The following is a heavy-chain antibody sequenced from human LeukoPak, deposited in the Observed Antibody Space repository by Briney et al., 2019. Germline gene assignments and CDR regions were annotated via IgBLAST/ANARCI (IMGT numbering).Heavy chain of an antibody. Sequence: SVKVSCKASEGTFSSYAISWVRQAPEQGLDWMGGIIPIFGTANYAQKFQGRVTITADESTSTAYMELSSLRSEDTAVYYCARLASGNNWNDQMTFDYWGQGTLVTVSS. CDR3: ARLASGNNWNDQMTFDY. D-gene: IGHD1-1*01. J-gene: IGHJ4*02. CDR1: EGTFSSYA. CDR2: IIPIFGTA. V-gene: IGHV1-69*13.